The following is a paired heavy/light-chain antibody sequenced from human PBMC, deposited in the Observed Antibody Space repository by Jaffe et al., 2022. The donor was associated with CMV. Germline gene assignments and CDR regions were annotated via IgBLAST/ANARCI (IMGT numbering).Heavy chain of an antibody. J-gene: IGHJ4*02. CDR2: ISGSSRYI. D-gene: IGHD5-12*01. CDR1: GFPFSSFG. V-gene: IGHV3-21*01. Sequence: EVQLVESGGGLVKPGGSLRLSCAVSGFPFSSFGVNWVRQPPGKGLEWVSFISGSSRYIYYADSVMGRFTISRDNAKNSLYLQMNSLRAEDTAVYYCARDKGDGEMATINDFDFWGQGTLVTVSS. CDR3: ARDKGDGEMATINDFDF.
Light chain of an antibody. CDR2: GAS. CDR3: QQYNDWRIT. Sequence: EIVMTQSPATLSVSPGERATLSCRASQSVSANLAWYQQKPGQAPRLLIYGASTRATDIPARFSGSGSGTEFTLTISSLQSEDFAVYYCQQYNDWRITFGPGTKVDIK. CDR1: QSVSAN. V-gene: IGKV3-15*01. J-gene: IGKJ3*01.